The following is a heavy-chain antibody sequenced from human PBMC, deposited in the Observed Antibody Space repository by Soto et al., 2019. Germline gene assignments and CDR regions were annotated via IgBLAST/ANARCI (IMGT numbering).Heavy chain of an antibody. CDR1: GGSISSGGYY. V-gene: IGHV4-31*03. Sequence: QVQLQESGPGLVKPSQILSLTCTVSGGSISSGGYYWSWIRQHPGKGLEWIGYIYYSGSTYYNPSLKSRVTISVVTSKSQFFLKLSSVTAADTAVYYCARDREAEGMDVWGQGTTVTVSS. CDR3: ARDREAEGMDV. CDR2: IYYSGST. D-gene: IGHD6-25*01. J-gene: IGHJ6*02.